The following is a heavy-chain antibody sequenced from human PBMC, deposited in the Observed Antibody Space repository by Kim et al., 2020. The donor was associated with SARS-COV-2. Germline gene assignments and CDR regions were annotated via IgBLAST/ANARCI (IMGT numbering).Heavy chain of an antibody. Sequence: GGSLRLSCAASGFSFSSYWMHWVRQAPGKGLVWVSRINTDGSSTSYADCVKGRFTISRDNAKNTLYLQMNSLRAEDTAVYYCATRELHPRYYMDVWGKGTTVTVSS. J-gene: IGHJ6*03. CDR3: ATRELHPRYYMDV. D-gene: IGHD1-26*01. CDR1: GFSFSSYW. V-gene: IGHV3-74*01. CDR2: INTDGSST.